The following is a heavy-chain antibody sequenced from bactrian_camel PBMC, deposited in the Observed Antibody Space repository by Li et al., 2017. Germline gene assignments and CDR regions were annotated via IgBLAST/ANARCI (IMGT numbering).Heavy chain of an antibody. V-gene: IGHV3S53*01. CDR1: GFRHSVCS. Sequence: HVQLVESGGGLVQAGGSLRLSCAGSGFRHSVCSMGWYRQAPGKECELVSSISSDGSTYYADSVKGRFTISRDNAKNTVYLQMNSLKGDDTADYYCVRATSGLYPWGQGTQVTVS. CDR3: VRATSGLYP. J-gene: IGHJ6*01. D-gene: IGHD2*01. CDR2: ISSDGST.